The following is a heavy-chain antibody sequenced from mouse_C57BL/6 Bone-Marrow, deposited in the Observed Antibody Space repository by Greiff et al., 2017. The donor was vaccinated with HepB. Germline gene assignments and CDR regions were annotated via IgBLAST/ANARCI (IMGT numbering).Heavy chain of an antibody. J-gene: IGHJ1*03. CDR1: GYTFTDYY. Sequence: VQLQQSGPVLVKPGASVKMSCKASGYTFTDYYMNWVKQSHGKSLEWIGVINPYNGGTSYNQKFKGKATLTVDKSSSTAYMELNSLTSEDSAVYYCARGLTTVVATRGYFDVWGTGTTVTVSS. CDR3: ARGLTTVVATRGYFDV. V-gene: IGHV1-19*01. D-gene: IGHD1-1*01. CDR2: INPYNGGT.